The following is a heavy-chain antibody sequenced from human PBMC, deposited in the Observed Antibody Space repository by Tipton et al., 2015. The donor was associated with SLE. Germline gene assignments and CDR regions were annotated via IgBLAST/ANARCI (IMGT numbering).Heavy chain of an antibody. J-gene: IGHJ5*02. D-gene: IGHD3-16*01. Sequence: SLRLSCAASGFTFSSYGMHWVRQAPGKGLEWVAVIWYDGSNQYYADSVKGRFTISRDNSKNTLYLQMNSLRAEDTAVYYCVRGLSYDYLEAWGQGTLVAVSS. CDR1: GFTFSSYG. CDR3: VRGLSYDYLEA. CDR2: IWYDGSNQ. V-gene: IGHV3-33*01.